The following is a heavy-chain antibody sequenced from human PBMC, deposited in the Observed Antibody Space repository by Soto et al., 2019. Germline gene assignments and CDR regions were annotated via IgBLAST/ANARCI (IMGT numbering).Heavy chain of an antibody. CDR2: IMPTVDSA. D-gene: IGHD3-10*01. J-gene: IGHJ6*02. CDR1: GGTLSDYA. V-gene: IGHV1-69*13. CDR3: AVAAVREILTEQSSGMAV. Sequence: SVKVSCKASGGTLSDYAVSWVRQARGQGLEWMGGIMPTVDSANYAQKFQGRLTITADESTSAANMELSSLTSDDTAIYYCAVAAVREILTEQSSGMAVWGQGTTVTVSS.